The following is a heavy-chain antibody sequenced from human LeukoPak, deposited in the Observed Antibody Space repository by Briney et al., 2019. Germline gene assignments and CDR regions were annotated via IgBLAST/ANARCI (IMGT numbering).Heavy chain of an antibody. CDR3: AKSLSLTVRGVPLADS. V-gene: IGHV3-30*18. CDR2: ISYDGSNK. J-gene: IGHJ4*02. Sequence: GGSLRLSCAASGFIFSTYGMHWVRQAPGKGLEWVAVISYDGSNKYYGDSVKGRFTISRDNSKDTLYLQMNSLRAEDTAVYYCAKSLSLTVRGVPLADSWGQGTLVTVSS. CDR1: GFIFSTYG. D-gene: IGHD3-10*01.